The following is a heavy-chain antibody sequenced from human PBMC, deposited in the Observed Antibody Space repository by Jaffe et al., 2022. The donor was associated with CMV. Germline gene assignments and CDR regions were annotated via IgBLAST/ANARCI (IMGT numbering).Heavy chain of an antibody. CDR3: ARGGGWLGCSSTSCSPYIYYYYYYMDV. CDR1: GGSFSGYY. J-gene: IGHJ6*03. V-gene: IGHV4-34*01. Sequence: QVQLQQWGAGLLKPSETLSLTCAVYGGSFSGYYWSWIRQPPGKGLEWIGEINHSGSTNYNPSLKSRVTISVDTSKNQFSLKLSSVTAADTAVYYCARGGGWLGCSSTSCSPYIYYYYYYMDVWGKGTTVTVSS. D-gene: IGHD2-2*01. CDR2: INHSGST.